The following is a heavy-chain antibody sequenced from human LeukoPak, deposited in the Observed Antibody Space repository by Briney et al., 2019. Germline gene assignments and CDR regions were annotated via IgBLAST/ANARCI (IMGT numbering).Heavy chain of an antibody. Sequence: PGGSLRLSCAASGFTFSSYSMNWVRQAPGKGLEWVSSISSSSSYIYYADSVKGRFTISRDNAKNSLYLQMSSLGAEDTAVYYCARDRGYCGGDCYEPPNYWGRGTLVTVSS. V-gene: IGHV3-21*01. CDR1: GFTFSSYS. D-gene: IGHD2-21*02. CDR3: ARDRGYCGGDCYEPPNY. J-gene: IGHJ4*02. CDR2: ISSSSSYI.